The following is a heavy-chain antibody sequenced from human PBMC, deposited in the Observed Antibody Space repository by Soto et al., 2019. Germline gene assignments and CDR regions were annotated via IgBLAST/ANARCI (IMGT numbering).Heavy chain of an antibody. CDR1: GFTFSDYY. J-gene: IGHJ4*02. D-gene: IGHD3-22*01. CDR3: ARSRDYYDSSGYSGY. CDR2: ISSSGSYT. Sequence: QVQLVESGGGLVKPGGSLRLSCAASGFTFSDYYMNWIRQAPGKGLEWVSYISSSGSYTNYADSVKGRFTISRDNAKNSLYQQMNSLRAEDTAVYYCARSRDYYDSSGYSGYWGQGTLVTVSS. V-gene: IGHV3-11*05.